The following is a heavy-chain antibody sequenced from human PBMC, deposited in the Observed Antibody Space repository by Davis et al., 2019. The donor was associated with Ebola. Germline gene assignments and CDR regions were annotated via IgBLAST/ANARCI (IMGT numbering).Heavy chain of an antibody. CDR3: ARDRPNYGSGSYFDY. V-gene: IGHV1-69*13. CDR2: IIPIFGTA. CDR1: GGTFSSYA. J-gene: IGHJ4*02. Sequence: SVTVSCKASGGTFSSYAISWVRHAPAHALYFLSRIIPIFGTANYAQKFQGRVTITADESTSTAYMELSSLRSEDTAVYYCARDRPNYGSGSYFDYWGQGTLVTVSS. D-gene: IGHD3-10*01.